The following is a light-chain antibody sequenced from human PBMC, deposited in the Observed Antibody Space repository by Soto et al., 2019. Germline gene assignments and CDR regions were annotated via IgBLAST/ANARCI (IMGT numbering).Light chain of an antibody. CDR2: QTS. CDR3: HQRQSWPRT. J-gene: IGKJ1*01. Sequence: EIVLTQSLATLSSFPDDRFTLSCRASQYINTRLAWYQHRPGQAPRLLIYQTSLRAAGIPARFSASGSGTDFTLTISDVQPEDFALYYCHQRQSWPRTCGQGTKGDIK. CDR1: QYINTR. V-gene: IGKV3-11*01.